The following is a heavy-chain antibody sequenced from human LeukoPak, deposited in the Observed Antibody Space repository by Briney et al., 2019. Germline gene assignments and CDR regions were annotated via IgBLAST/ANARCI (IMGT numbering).Heavy chain of an antibody. CDR2: IFYSGTT. V-gene: IGHV4-39*01. D-gene: IGHD3-3*01. CDR1: GGSITNSPEY. Sequence: SETLSLTCTVSGGSITNSPEYWGWIRQPPGEGLEWIGSIFYSGTTYYSPSLKSRATLSVDTSNNQFSLKLSSVTAADTAVYYCARAGAEDYDFWSGYDYWGQGTLVTVSS. J-gene: IGHJ4*02. CDR3: ARAGAEDYDFWSGYDY.